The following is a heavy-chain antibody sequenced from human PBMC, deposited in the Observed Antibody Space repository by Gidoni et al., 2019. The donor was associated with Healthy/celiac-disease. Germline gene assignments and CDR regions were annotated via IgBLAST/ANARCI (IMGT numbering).Heavy chain of an antibody. D-gene: IGHD3-16*02. V-gene: IGHV4-39*01. J-gene: IGHJ4*02. CDR3: ARRVSFYYFDY. CDR1: GGSISSSSYY. Sequence: QLQLQESGPGLVKSSETLSLTCTVSGGSISSSSYYWGWIRQPPGKGLEWIGSIYYSGSTYYNPSLKSRVTISVDTSKNQFSLKLSSVTAADTAVYYCARRVSFYYFDYWGQGTLVTVSS. CDR2: IYYSGST.